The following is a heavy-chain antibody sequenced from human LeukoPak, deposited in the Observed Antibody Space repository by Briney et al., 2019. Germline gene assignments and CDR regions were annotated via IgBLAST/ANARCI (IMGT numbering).Heavy chain of an antibody. CDR1: GGSISSYY. D-gene: IGHD2-2*01. Sequence: SETLSLTCTVSGGSISSYYWSWIRQPPGKGLEWIGYIYYSGSTNYNPSLRSRVTIPVDTSKNQFSLKLSSVTAADTAVYYCASVHQGDAFDIWGQGTMVTVSS. J-gene: IGHJ3*02. CDR3: ASVHQGDAFDI. V-gene: IGHV4-59*01. CDR2: IYYSGST.